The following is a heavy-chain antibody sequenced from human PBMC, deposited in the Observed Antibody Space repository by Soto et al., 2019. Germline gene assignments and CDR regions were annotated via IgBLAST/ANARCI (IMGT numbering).Heavy chain of an antibody. CDR3: ATGSSPPNFDI. CDR2: IHQSGST. J-gene: IGHJ3*02. Sequence: ASETLSLTCSVSGGSGSSVSYYWTWIRHHPGAGLEWIGHIHQSGSTNYNPSLRSRLTMSVDTSKNQFSLNLSFVTAADTAVYYCATGSSPPNFDIWGQGTMVTVSS. V-gene: IGHV4-31*03. D-gene: IGHD6-25*01. CDR1: GGSGSSVSYY.